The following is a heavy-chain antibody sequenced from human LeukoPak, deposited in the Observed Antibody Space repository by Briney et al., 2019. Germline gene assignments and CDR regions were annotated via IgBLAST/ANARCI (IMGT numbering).Heavy chain of an antibody. J-gene: IGHJ6*03. CDR1: GFTFSTYT. V-gene: IGHV3-48*01. CDR2: IGTSSSTI. CDR3: ARFAAGGSYYYYIGV. D-gene: IGHD6-25*01. Sequence: GGSLRLSCAASGFTFSTYTMNWVRQPPGKGREWVSNIGTSSSTIYYADSVKGRFTISRDNAKNSLYLQMNSLRADDTAVYYCARFAAGGSYYYYIGVWGKGTTVTVSS.